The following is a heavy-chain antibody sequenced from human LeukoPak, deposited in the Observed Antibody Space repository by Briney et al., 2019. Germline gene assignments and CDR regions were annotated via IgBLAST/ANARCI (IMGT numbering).Heavy chain of an antibody. V-gene: IGHV3-64D*06. CDR1: GFTFNTYS. J-gene: IGHJ4*02. D-gene: IGHD6-19*01. CDR2: SSANGGST. Sequence: GGSLRLSCAASGFTFNTYSMNWVRQAPGKGLEYVSGSSANGGSTYYADSAKGRFIISRDNSKNTVYLQMSSLRPEDTAMYYCVNQISGWVYWGQGTLVTVSS. CDR3: VNQISGWVY.